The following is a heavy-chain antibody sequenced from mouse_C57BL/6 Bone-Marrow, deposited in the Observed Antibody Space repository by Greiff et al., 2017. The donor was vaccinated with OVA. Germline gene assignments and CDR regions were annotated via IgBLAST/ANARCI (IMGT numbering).Heavy chain of an antibody. Sequence: EVQLQQSGPELVKPGASVKIPCKASGYTFTDYNMDWVKQSHGKSLEWIGDINPNNGGTIYNQKFKGKATLTVDKSSSTAYMERRSLTSEDTAVYYCARCDPPYGSSYVGYFDVWGTGTTVTVSS. CDR1: GYTFTDYN. D-gene: IGHD1-1*01. V-gene: IGHV1-18*01. J-gene: IGHJ1*03. CDR3: ARCDPPYGSSYVGYFDV. CDR2: INPNNGGT.